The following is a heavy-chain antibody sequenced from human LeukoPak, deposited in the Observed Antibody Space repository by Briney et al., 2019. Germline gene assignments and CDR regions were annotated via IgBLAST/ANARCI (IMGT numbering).Heavy chain of an antibody. CDR2: ISYDGIKK. D-gene: IGHD3-22*01. Sequence: GRSLRLSCAASGFIFSSFGMHWVRQAPGKGLEWVAFISYDGIKKYYVDSVKGRFTISRDNSKNTLYLQMNSLRAEDTAVYYCGKHSSGYYYAIDYWGQGTLVTVSS. CDR3: GKHSSGYYYAIDY. CDR1: GFIFSSFG. J-gene: IGHJ4*02. V-gene: IGHV3-30*18.